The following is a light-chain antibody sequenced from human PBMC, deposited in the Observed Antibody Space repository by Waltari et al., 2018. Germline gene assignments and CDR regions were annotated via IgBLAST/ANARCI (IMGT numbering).Light chain of an antibody. CDR1: SSDVGVYNY. J-gene: IGLJ3*02. CDR3: SSYTSSSTWV. CDR2: DVT. Sequence: QSALTQPASVSGSPGQSNTISCSGTSSDVGVYNYVSWYKQYPAKAPKLMTYDVTNPPAGASNRFSGSKSASTAALTMSGLQADDEADYYCSSYTSSSTWVFGGGTKLTVL. V-gene: IGLV2-14*01.